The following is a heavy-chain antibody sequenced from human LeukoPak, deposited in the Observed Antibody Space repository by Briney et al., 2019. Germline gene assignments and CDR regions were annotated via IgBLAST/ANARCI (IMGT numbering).Heavy chain of an antibody. Sequence: PSETLSLTCTVSGGSISSSSYYWGWIRQPPGKGLEWIGSIYYSGSTYYNPSLKSRVTISVDTSKTQLSLKLSSVTAADTAVYYCARQQEGYSYTENYFDYWGQGTLVTVSS. V-gene: IGHV4-39*01. CDR1: GGSISSSSYY. D-gene: IGHD5-18*01. CDR2: IYYSGST. CDR3: ARQQEGYSYTENYFDY. J-gene: IGHJ4*02.